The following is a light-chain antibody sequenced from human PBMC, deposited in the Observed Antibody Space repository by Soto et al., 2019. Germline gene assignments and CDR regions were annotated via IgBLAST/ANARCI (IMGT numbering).Light chain of an antibody. CDR2: AAS. J-gene: IGKJ2*01. Sequence: EIVLTQSPDTLSLSPGERATLSCRASRSFASSYLAWYQQKPGQAPRLLIYAASSRATGIPDRFSGSGSATDFTLTISRVEPEDFAVYYCQQYGSTPYTFGQGTRLEIK. CDR1: RSFASSY. CDR3: QQYGSTPYT. V-gene: IGKV3-20*01.